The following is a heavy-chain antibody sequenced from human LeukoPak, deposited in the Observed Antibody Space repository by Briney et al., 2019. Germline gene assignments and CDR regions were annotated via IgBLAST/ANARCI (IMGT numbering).Heavy chain of an antibody. CDR2: IYPGDSDT. D-gene: IGHD6-13*01. V-gene: IGHV5-51*01. CDR3: ARHEGHSSSWRAYYFDY. Sequence: GESLKISCKGSGYSFTSYWIGWVRQMPGKGLEWMGIIYPGDSDTRYSPSFQGQVTISADKSISTAYLQWSSLKASDTAMHYCARHEGHSSSWRAYYFDYWGQGTLVTVSS. J-gene: IGHJ4*02. CDR1: GYSFTSYW.